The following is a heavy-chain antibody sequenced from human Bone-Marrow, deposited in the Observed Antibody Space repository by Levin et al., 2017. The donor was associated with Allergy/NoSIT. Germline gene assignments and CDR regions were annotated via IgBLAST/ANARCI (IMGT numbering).Heavy chain of an antibody. V-gene: IGHV3-21*01. Sequence: AASVKVSCAASGFSLSSYFMNWVRQSPGKGLEWVSVISSSGTEIHYTDSMKGRLTISRDNGKNSLYLQMNSLRAEDTALYFCATYQQGGGFDIWGQGTMVTVDS. CDR2: ISSSGTEI. J-gene: IGHJ3*02. D-gene: IGHD2-15*01. CDR3: ATYQQGGGFDI. CDR1: GFSLSSYF.